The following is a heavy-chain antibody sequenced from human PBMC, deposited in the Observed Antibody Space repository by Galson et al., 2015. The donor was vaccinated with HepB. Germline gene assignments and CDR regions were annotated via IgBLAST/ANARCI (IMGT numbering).Heavy chain of an antibody. CDR1: GESLGDYY. CDR3: AAMDRQMLLRN. D-gene: IGHD2-2*03. CDR2: VSLSGSA. J-gene: IGHJ4*02. Sequence: SETLSLTCEVSGESLGDYYWTWIRQSPAKRLEWIGEVSLSGSANYKPSLKRRVTISIDPSKDQVSLRLTSLTAADTAIYYCAAMDRQMLLRNWGQGTLVVVSS. V-gene: IGHV4-34*01.